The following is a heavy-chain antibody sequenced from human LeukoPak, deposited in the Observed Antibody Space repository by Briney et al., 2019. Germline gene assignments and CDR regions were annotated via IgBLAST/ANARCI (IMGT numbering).Heavy chain of an antibody. CDR2: ISSSGSTI. V-gene: IGHV3-48*03. D-gene: IGHD5-18*01. J-gene: IGHJ6*03. Sequence: GGSLRLSCAASGFTFSSYEMNWVRQAPGKGLEWVSYISSSGSTIYYADSVKGRFTISRDNAKNSLYLQMNSLRAEDTAVYYCARAPYSYGYYHYMDVWGKGTTVTISS. CDR3: ARAPYSYGYYHYMDV. CDR1: GFTFSSYE.